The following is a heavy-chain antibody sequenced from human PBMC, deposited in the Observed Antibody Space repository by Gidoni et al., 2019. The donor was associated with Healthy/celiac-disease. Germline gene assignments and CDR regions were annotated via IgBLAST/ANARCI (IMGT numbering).Heavy chain of an antibody. D-gene: IGHD2-2*02. Sequence: QMQLVQSGPEVKKPGTSVKVSCKASGFTFTSSSRRWVRQARGQRLEWLGWIVVGSGNTNYAQKFQERVTITRDMSTSTAYMELSSLRSEDTAVYYCAAVGGYCSSTSCYRDGMDVWGQGTTVTVSS. CDR3: AAVGGYCSSTSCYRDGMDV. V-gene: IGHV1-58*02. CDR1: GFTFTSSS. CDR2: IVVGSGNT. J-gene: IGHJ6*02.